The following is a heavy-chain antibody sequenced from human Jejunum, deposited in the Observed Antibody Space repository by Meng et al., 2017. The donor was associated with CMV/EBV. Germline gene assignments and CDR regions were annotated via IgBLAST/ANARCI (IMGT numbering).Heavy chain of an antibody. CDR1: YG. J-gene: IGHJ4*02. D-gene: IGHD3-9*01. Sequence: YGMHWVREAPGKGLEWVTFISNDGSNKYYGDSVKGRFTISRDHSKNTLYLQMNSLRAEDTSVYYCVKDRGVPYYESLTGYSYFDYWGQGALVTVSS. V-gene: IGHV3-30*02. CDR2: ISNDGSNK. CDR3: VKDRGVPYYESLTGYSYFDY.